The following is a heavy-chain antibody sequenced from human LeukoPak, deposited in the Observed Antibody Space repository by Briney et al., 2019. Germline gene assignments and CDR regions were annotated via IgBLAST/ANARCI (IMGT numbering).Heavy chain of an antibody. D-gene: IGHD6-19*01. J-gene: IGHJ4*02. Sequence: PGGSLRLSCAASGFTFDGYAMHWVRQAPGKGLEWVSGISWNSGSIGYADSVKGRFTISRDNAKNSLYLQMNSLRAEDTALYYCAKDKSQAVAGRFDYRGQGTLVTVSS. V-gene: IGHV3-9*01. CDR1: GFTFDGYA. CDR3: AKDKSQAVAGRFDY. CDR2: ISWNSGSI.